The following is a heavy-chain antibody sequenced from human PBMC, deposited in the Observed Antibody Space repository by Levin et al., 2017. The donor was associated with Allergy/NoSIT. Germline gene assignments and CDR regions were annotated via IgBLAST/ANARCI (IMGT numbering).Heavy chain of an antibody. CDR3: ARGTYGSGSYGYFQH. CDR2: IGTAGDT. V-gene: IGHV3-13*01. D-gene: IGHD3-10*01. CDR1: GFTFSSYD. J-gene: IGHJ1*01. Sequence: GESLKISCAASGFTFSSYDMHWVRQATGKGLEWVSAIGTAGDTYYPGSVKGRFTISRENAKNSLYLQMNSLRAGDTAVYYCARGTYGSGSYGYFQHWGQGTLVTVSS.